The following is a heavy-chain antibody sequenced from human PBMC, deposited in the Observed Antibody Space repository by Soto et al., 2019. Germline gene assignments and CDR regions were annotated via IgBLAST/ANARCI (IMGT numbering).Heavy chain of an antibody. V-gene: IGHV4-59*01. CDR2: IYDSGST. D-gene: IGHD6-6*01. J-gene: IGHJ4*02. CDR3: AAPPRY. CDR1: GGYLSSYY. Sequence: SETLSLTCTASGGYLSSYYWSWIRQPPGKGLEWIGYIYDSGSTNYNPSLKSRVTISVDTSKNQFSLKLTSVTAADTAVYYCAAPPRYRGQGTLVPVSS.